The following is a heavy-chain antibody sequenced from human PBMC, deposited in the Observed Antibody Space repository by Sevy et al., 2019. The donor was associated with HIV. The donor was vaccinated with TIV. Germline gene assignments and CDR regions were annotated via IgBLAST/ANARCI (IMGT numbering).Heavy chain of an antibody. D-gene: IGHD2-15*01. Sequence: ASVNVSCKASGYSFTNYGIGWVRQAPGQGLEWMGWISGHNVYTNYAQNLQGRVTMTTDTSTSTAYMELRSLRSDDTAIYYCAKEGKNIKSWFDPWGQGTLVTVSS. CDR3: AKEGKNIKSWFDP. J-gene: IGHJ5*02. CDR1: GYSFTNYG. V-gene: IGHV1-18*01. CDR2: ISGHNVYT.